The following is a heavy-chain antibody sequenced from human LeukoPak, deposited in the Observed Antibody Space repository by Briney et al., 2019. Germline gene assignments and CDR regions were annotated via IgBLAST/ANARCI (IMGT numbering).Heavy chain of an antibody. CDR1: GYTFTINA. CDR3: ARDASTFDY. CDR2: MNINTGEP. J-gene: IGHJ4*02. Sequence: ASVNVSFKASGYTFTINAMNWGWHGQGQGLELMGWMNINTGEPTYSQGFTGRFVFFLVTSVSTAYLQIRSLKAEDTAVYYCARDASTFDYWGQGTLVTVSS. V-gene: IGHV7-4-1*01.